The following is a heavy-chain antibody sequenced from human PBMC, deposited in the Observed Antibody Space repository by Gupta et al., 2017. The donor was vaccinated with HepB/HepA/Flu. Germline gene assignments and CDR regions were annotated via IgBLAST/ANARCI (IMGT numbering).Heavy chain of an antibody. Sequence: QLQLQESGPGLVKPSETLSLTCTVSGGSISSSSYYWGWIRQPPGKGLEWIGSIYYSGITYYNPSLKSRVTISVDTSKNQFSLKLSSVTAADTAVYYCARRRYCSSTSCYHFDYWGQGTLVTVSS. J-gene: IGHJ4*02. CDR2: IYYSGIT. V-gene: IGHV4-39*01. CDR1: GGSISSSSYY. D-gene: IGHD2-2*01. CDR3: ARRRYCSSTSCYHFDY.